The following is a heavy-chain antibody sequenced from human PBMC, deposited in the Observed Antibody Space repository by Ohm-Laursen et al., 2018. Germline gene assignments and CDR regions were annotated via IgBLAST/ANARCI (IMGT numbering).Heavy chain of an antibody. CDR3: ARLLSGSSPEDY. V-gene: IGHV3-11*01. CDR2: ITSSGSTI. CDR1: GFTFSDYY. J-gene: IGHJ4*02. Sequence: SLRLSCTASGFTFSDYYMTWIRQAPGEGLEWVSYITSSGSTIYYADSVKGRFTISRDNAKNSLYLQMNSLRPEDTAVYYCARLLSGSSPEDYWGQGTLVTVSS. D-gene: IGHD1-26*01.